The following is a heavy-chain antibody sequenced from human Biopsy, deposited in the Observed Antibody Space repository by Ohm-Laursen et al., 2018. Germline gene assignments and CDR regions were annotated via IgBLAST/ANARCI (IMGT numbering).Heavy chain of an antibody. D-gene: IGHD1-26*01. V-gene: IGHV4-59*01. CDR1: GGSISNYF. CDR2: FRFEDRT. Sequence: SGTLSLTCAVYGGSISNYFWTWIRQPPGKGLEWIGYFRFEDRTSYNSSLKSRVTISADTSKNQFSLRLSSVTAADTAVYYCALGGGSYVNFDYWGQGTLVTVSS. J-gene: IGHJ4*02. CDR3: ALGGGSYVNFDY.